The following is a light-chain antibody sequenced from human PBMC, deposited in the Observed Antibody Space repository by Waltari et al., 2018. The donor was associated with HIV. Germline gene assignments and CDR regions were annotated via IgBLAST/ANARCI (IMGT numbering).Light chain of an antibody. CDR1: SSDCAGYHS. CDR2: DVT. J-gene: IGLJ1*01. CDR3: CSYAGSKTYV. V-gene: IGLV2-11*01. Sequence: QSALTQPRSVSGSPGQSVTIACTGTSSDCAGYHSVSWYQQHPGKAPKLIIYDVTKRPSGVPDRFTGSKSGDTASLTMSGLQAEDEADYYCCSYAGSKTYVFGTGTKVTVL.